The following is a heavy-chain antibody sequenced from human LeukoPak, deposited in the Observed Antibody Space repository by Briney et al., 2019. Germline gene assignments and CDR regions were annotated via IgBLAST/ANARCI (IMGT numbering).Heavy chain of an antibody. V-gene: IGHV3-21*03. CDR1: GFTFSSYS. J-gene: IGHJ6*02. D-gene: IGHD3-10*01. CDR2: SSSSSSYI. Sequence: GGSLRLSCAASGFTFSSYSMNWVRQAPGKGLEWVSSSSSSSSYIYYADSVKGRFTISRDNAKNSLYLQMNSLKTEDTAVYYCTTDRGSVLWFGELLDNGMDVWGQGTTVTVSS. CDR3: TTDRGSVLWFGELLDNGMDV.